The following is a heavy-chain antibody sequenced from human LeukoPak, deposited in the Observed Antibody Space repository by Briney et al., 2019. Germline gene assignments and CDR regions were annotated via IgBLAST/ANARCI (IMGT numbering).Heavy chain of an antibody. CDR1: GFTFSSYA. CDR3: ARDPPAVGATEA. J-gene: IGHJ5*02. V-gene: IGHV3-64*01. Sequence: GGSLRLSCAASGFTFSSYAMHWVRQAPGKGLEYVSAISSNGGSTYYANSVKGRFTISRDNSKNTLYLQMGSLRAEDMAVYYCARDPPAVGATEAWGQGTLVTVSS. CDR2: ISSNGGST. D-gene: IGHD1-26*01.